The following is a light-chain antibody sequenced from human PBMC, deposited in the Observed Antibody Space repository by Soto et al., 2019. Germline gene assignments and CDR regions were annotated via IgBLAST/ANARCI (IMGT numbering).Light chain of an antibody. CDR1: RTVGSN. V-gene: IGKV3-20*01. CDR3: QHYGRSAYT. CDR2: GAS. J-gene: IGKJ2*01. Sequence: EIVMTQSPATLSVSPGERATLSCRASRTVGSNLAWYQQKPGQAPRLLIYGASSRATGIPDRFSGSGSGTDFTLTISRLEPEDFAVYYCQHYGRSAYTFGQGTTLEIK.